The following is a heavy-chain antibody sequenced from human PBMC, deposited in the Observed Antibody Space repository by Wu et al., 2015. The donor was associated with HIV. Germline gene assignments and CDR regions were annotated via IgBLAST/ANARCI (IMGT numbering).Heavy chain of an antibody. J-gene: IGHJ4*02. CDR2: ISAYNGNT. V-gene: IGHV1-18*04. CDR3: ASGIQAGGANY. Sequence: QVQLVQSGAEVKKPGASVKISCKASGYAFIRYGISWVRQAPGQGLEWLGWISAYNGNTNYAQKLQGRVTMTTDTSTSTAYMELRSLRSDDTAVYYCASGIQAGGANYWGQGTLVTVSS. D-gene: IGHD2-21*01. CDR1: GYAFIRYG.